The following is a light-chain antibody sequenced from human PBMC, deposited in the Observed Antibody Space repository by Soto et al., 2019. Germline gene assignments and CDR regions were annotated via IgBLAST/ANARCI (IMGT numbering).Light chain of an antibody. V-gene: IGKV3-20*01. Sequence: EIVLTQSPGTLSLSPGERATLSCRASQSVSSNFLARYQPKPGQAPRHLIYGASSRATGIPERFSGSGSGTDFPLAISRLEPENFAGDYFQQYVTAPSLYTLGQVTKLEIK. J-gene: IGKJ2*01. CDR3: QQYVTAPSLYT. CDR2: GAS. CDR1: QSVSSNF.